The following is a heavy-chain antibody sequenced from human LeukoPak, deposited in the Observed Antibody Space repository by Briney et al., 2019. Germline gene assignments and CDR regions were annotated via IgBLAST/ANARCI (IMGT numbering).Heavy chain of an antibody. V-gene: IGHV3-23*01. CDR3: AKATLNDYGDFFGDSGNSHYFDY. CDR1: GFTVSSNY. Sequence: QTGGSLRLSCAASGFTVSSNYMSWVRQAPGKGLEWVSAISGSGGSTYYADSVKGRFTISRDNSKNTLYLQMNSLRAEDTAVYYCAKATLNDYGDFFGDSGNSHYFDYWGQGTLVTVSS. D-gene: IGHD4-17*01. J-gene: IGHJ4*02. CDR2: ISGSGGST.